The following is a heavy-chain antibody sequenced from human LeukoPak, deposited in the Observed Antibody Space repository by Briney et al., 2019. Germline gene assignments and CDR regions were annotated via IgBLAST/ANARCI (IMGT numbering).Heavy chain of an antibody. CDR1: GGSFSGYY. V-gene: IGHV4-34*01. Sequence: PSETLSPTCAVYGGSFSGYYWSWIRQPPGKGLEWIGEINHSGSTNYNPSLKSRVTISVDTSKNQFSLKLSSVTAADTAVYYSARGIAAAGIPWFDPWGQGTLVTVSS. CDR3: ARGIAAAGIPWFDP. CDR2: INHSGST. J-gene: IGHJ5*02. D-gene: IGHD6-13*01.